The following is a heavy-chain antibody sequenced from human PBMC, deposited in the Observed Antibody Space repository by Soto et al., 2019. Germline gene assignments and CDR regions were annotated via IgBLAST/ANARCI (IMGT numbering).Heavy chain of an antibody. D-gene: IGHD3-10*01. CDR2: IYYSGST. J-gene: IGHJ4*02. CDR3: ARYGSASYYPKTFDS. Sequence: PWETLSLTCTVSGGSISSYYWSWIRQPPGKGLEWIGYIYYSGSTYYNPSLKSRVTISVDTSKTQFSLKVNSVTAADTAVYYCARYGSASYYPKTFDSWGQGTLVTVSS. CDR1: GGSISSYY. V-gene: IGHV4-59*12.